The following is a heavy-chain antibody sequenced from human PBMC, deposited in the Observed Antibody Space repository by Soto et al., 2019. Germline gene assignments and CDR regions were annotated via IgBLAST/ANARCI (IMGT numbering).Heavy chain of an antibody. CDR3: ARDVWGTAAAGSYYFDY. CDR1: GYSFSNYG. V-gene: IGHV1-18*01. Sequence: QVQLMQSGAEVKKPGASVRVSCKTSGYSFSNYGVAWVRQAPGQRLEWMGWISGYNENTNSAQHLQDRITMTTDTFMSTAYMELRSLRPDDTAIYYCARDVWGTAAAGSYYFDYWGQGTVVTVSS. J-gene: IGHJ4*02. CDR2: ISGYNENT. D-gene: IGHD6-25*01.